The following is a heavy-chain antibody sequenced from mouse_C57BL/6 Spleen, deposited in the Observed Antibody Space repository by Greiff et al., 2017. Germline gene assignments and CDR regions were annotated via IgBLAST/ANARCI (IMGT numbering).Heavy chain of an antibody. CDR2: IWSGGST. Sequence: QVQLKQSGPGLVQPSQSLSITCTVSGFSLTSYGVHWVRQPPGKGLEWLGVIWSGGSTDYNAAFISRLSISKDNSKSQVFFKMNSLQADDTAIYYCAKNRREYYYAMDYWGQGTSVTVSS. V-gene: IGHV2-4*01. CDR3: AKNRREYYYAMDY. CDR1: GFSLTSYG. J-gene: IGHJ4*01.